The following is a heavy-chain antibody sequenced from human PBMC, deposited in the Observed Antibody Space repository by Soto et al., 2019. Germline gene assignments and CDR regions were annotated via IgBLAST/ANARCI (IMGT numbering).Heavy chain of an antibody. CDR2: INSDGST. CDR3: ARSGYSFAWGY. V-gene: IGHV3-53*01. J-gene: IGHJ4*02. Sequence: EVQLVESGGVLIPPGGSLRLSCAASGFLVNSAYMTWVRQAPGKGLEWLSMINSDGSTLYAESVKGRFTISRDNSKNRLELQMNSLRAEDPAMYYCARSGYSFAWGYWGQGTLVIVTS. CDR1: GFLVNSAY. D-gene: IGHD5-18*01.